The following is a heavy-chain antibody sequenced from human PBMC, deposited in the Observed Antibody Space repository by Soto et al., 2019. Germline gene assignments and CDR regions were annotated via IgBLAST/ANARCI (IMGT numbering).Heavy chain of an antibody. D-gene: IGHD3-3*01. J-gene: IGHJ4*02. CDR2: ISAYNGNT. CDR3: ARDPDYDFWSGYRSADYFDY. CDR1: GYTFTSYG. V-gene: IGHV1-18*01. Sequence: ASVKVSCKASGYTFTSYGISWVRQAPGQGLEWMGWISAYNGNTNYAQKLQGRVTMTTDTSTSTAYRELRSLRSDDTAVYYCARDPDYDFWSGYRSADYFDYWGQGTLVTVSS.